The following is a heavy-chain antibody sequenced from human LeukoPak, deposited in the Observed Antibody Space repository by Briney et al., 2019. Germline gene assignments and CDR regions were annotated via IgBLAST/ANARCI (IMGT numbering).Heavy chain of an antibody. Sequence: GGSLRLSCAASGFTFSNAWMSWVRQAPGKGLEWVSVIYSGGSTYYADSVKGRFTISRHNSKNTLYLQMNSLRAEDTAVYYCARGLEVGARDWGQGTLVTVSS. CDR1: GFTFSNAW. D-gene: IGHD1-26*01. CDR2: IYSGGST. CDR3: ARGLEVGARD. V-gene: IGHV3-53*04. J-gene: IGHJ4*02.